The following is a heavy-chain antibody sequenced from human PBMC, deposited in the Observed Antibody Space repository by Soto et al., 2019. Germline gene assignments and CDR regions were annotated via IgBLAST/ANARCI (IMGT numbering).Heavy chain of an antibody. V-gene: IGHV1-69*06. CDR1: GGTFSSYA. CDR2: IIPFFGTA. CDR3: SKENTHKRGAAFDI. Sequence: QVQLVQSGAEVKKPGSSVKVSCKASGGTFSSYAISWVRQAPGQGLEWMGGIIPFFGTANYAQKFQGRVTITAEKATTPAYMELSSLRSGDTAVYYLSKENTHKRGAAFDIWGQGTMFTVSS. J-gene: IGHJ3*02.